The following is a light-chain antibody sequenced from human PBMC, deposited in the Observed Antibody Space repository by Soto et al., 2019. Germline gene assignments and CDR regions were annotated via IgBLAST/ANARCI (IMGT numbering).Light chain of an antibody. CDR1: QSVSSS. Sequence: EIVMTQSPATLSMSPGERATLSCRASQSVSSSLAWYQQKPGQAPRLLIYGTSTRATGIPARFSGSGSGTEFTLTISGLQSEDFAVYYCQQYYNWWTFGQGTKVDIK. J-gene: IGKJ1*01. V-gene: IGKV3-15*01. CDR3: QQYYNWWT. CDR2: GTS.